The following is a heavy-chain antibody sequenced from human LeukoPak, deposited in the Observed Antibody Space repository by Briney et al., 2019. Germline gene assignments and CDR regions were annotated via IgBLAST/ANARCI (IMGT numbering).Heavy chain of an antibody. CDR1: GYTFTSYA. J-gene: IGHJ6*03. CDR2: IIPIFGTA. Sequence: SVKVSCKASGYTFTSYAMNWVRQAPGQGLEWMGGIIPIFGTANYAQKFQGRVTITADESTSTAYMELSSLRSEDTAVYYCARGGYDIQYYYYYYMDVWGKGTTVTISS. CDR3: ARGGYDIQYYYYYYMDV. V-gene: IGHV1-69*13. D-gene: IGHD3-9*01.